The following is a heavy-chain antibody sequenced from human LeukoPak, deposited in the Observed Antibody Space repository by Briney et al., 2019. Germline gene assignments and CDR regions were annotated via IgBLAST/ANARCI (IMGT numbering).Heavy chain of an antibody. D-gene: IGHD3-3*01. CDR2: IKQDGSEK. V-gene: IGHV3-7*01. CDR3: ARETFYDFWSGYSDY. J-gene: IGHJ4*02. CDR1: GFTFSSYW. Sequence: GGPLRLSCAASGFTFSSYWMSWVRQAPGKGLEWVANIKQDGSEKYYVDSVKGRFTISRDNAKNSLYLQMNSLRAEDTAVYYCARETFYDFWSGYSDYWGQGTLVTVSS.